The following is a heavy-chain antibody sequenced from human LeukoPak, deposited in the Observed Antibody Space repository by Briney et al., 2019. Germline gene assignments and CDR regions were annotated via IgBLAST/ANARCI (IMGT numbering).Heavy chain of an antibody. J-gene: IGHJ6*03. CDR1: GFTFSSYA. V-gene: IGHV3-30*04. CDR3: ARDEHINTRYYYMDV. CDR2: ISHDGSNK. Sequence: GRSLRLSCAASGFTFSSYAMHWVRQAPGKGLEWVAVISHDGSNKYYADSVRGRFTISRDNSKNTLYLQMNSLRAEDTAVYYCARDEHINTRYYYMDVWGKGTTVTVSS. D-gene: IGHD2/OR15-2a*01.